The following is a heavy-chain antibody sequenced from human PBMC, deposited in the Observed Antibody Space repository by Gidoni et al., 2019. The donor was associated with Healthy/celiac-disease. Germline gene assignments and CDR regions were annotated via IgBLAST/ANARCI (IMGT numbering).Heavy chain of an antibody. CDR2: INHSGST. V-gene: IGHV4-34*01. J-gene: IGHJ4*02. CDR3: ARLWVAAAPSHDY. Sequence: QVQLQQWGAGLLKPSETLSLTCAVYGGSFSGYYWSWIRPPPGKGLEWIGEINHSGSTNYNPSLKSRVTISVDTSKNQFSLKLSSVTAADTAVYYCARLWVAAAPSHDYWGQGTLVTVSS. CDR1: GGSFSGYY. D-gene: IGHD6-13*01.